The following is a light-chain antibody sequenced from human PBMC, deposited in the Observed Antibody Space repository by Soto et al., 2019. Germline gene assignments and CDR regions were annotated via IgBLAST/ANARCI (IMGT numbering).Light chain of an antibody. CDR2: DST. J-gene: IGLJ1*01. CDR3: GVWDRSLTTYV. V-gene: IGLV1-51*01. Sequence: QSVLTQPPSVSAAPGQKVTISCSGSGSNVGTYSVSWYQHLPGTAPKLLIYDSTTRPSGIPDRFSGSNSGTSATLGITGLQTGDEAEYYCGVWDRSLTTYVFGPGTKLTVL. CDR1: GSNVGTYS.